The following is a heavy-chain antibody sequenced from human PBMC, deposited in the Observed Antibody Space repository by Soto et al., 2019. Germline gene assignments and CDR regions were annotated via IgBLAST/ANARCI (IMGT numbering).Heavy chain of an antibody. CDR3: SREADMGSTDDALDI. J-gene: IGHJ3*02. CDR2: IRGRTNSYTT. Sequence: EVQLVESGGGLVQPGGCLRLSCAASGFTLGDSAIHWVRQVSGKWLEWVGRIRGRTNSYTTSYAASVKGRFTISRDDSENTAYLQMTSLKTEDTAVYFCSREADMGSTDDALDIWVQGTMVTVSS. D-gene: IGHD2-15*01. V-gene: IGHV3-73*02. CDR1: GFTLGDSA.